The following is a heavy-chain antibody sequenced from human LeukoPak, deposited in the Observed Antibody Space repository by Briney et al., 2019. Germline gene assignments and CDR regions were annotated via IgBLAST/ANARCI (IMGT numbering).Heavy chain of an antibody. CDR2: INPSGGST. V-gene: IGHV1-46*01. CDR1: GYTFTSYY. D-gene: IGHD2-21*01. Sequence: ASVKVSCKASGYTFTSYYMHWVRQAPGQGLEWMGIINPSGGSTSHAQKFQGRVTMTRDTSTSTVYMELSSLRSEDTAVYYCARGGKSWAYCGGDCYNNWFDPWGQGTLVTVSS. CDR3: ARGGKSWAYCGGDCYNNWFDP. J-gene: IGHJ5*02.